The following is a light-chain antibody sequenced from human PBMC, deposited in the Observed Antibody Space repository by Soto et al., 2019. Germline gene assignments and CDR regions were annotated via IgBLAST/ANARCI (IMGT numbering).Light chain of an antibody. CDR3: QQYGSSPET. CDR2: AAS. Sequence: EIVLTQSPGTLSLSPGERATLSCRASQSVSSSYLAWYQQKPGQAPRLLIYAASSRATGIPDRFSGSGSGTDFTLTISRLEPEDFAVYYCQQYGSSPETLGQGTKVEIK. J-gene: IGKJ1*01. V-gene: IGKV3-20*01. CDR1: QSVSSSY.